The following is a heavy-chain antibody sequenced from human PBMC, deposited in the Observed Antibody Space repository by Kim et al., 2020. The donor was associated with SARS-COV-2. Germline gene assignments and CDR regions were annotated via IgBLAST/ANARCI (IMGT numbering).Heavy chain of an antibody. CDR2: IWYDGSNK. V-gene: IGHV3-33*01. CDR1: GFTFSSYG. Sequence: GGSLRLSCAASGFTFSSYGMHWVRQAPGKGLEWVAVIWYDGSNKYYADSVKGRFTISRDNSKNTLYLQMNSLRAEDTAVYYCARRGSSSSMDDAFDIWGQGTMVTVSS. D-gene: IGHD6-6*01. J-gene: IGHJ3*02. CDR3: ARRGSSSSMDDAFDI.